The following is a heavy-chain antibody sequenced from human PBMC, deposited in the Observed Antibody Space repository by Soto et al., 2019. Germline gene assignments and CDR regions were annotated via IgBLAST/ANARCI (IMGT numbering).Heavy chain of an antibody. Sequence: GGSLRLSCAASGFTFSNFAMMWVRQAPGEGLECVSAISAGGVATYYADSVKGRFAVSRDNSKDTLYLQMNSLRGEDTAVYFCAKRLTSGDEGFWGRGTLVTVSS. D-gene: IGHD2-21*02. J-gene: IGHJ4*02. V-gene: IGHV3-23*01. CDR1: GFTFSNFA. CDR2: ISAGGVAT. CDR3: AKRLTSGDEGF.